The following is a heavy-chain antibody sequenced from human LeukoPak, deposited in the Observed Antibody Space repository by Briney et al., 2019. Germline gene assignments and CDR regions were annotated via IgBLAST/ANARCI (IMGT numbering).Heavy chain of an antibody. Sequence: PSETLSLTCTVSGGSISSYYWSWIRQPPGKGLEWIGYIYTSGSTNYNPSLKSRVTISVDPSKNQFSLKLSSVTAADTAVYYCARSIAAAGLGWFDPWGQGTLVTVSS. CDR3: ARSIAAAGLGWFDP. J-gene: IGHJ5*02. CDR2: IYTSGST. D-gene: IGHD6-13*01. V-gene: IGHV4-4*09. CDR1: GGSISSYY.